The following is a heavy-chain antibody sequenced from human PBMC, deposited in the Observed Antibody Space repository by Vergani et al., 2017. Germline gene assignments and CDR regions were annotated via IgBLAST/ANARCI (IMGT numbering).Heavy chain of an antibody. J-gene: IGHJ4*02. CDR3: ARCLGGEHVGYYFDY. V-gene: IGHV4-34*01. D-gene: IGHD3-10*01. CDR1: GGSFSGYY. CDR2: INHSGST. Sequence: QVQLQQWGAGLLKPSETLSLTCAVYGGSFSGYYWSWIRQPPGKGLEWIGEINHSGSTNYNPSLKSRVTISVDTSKNQFSLKLSSVTAADTAVYYCARCLGGEHVGYYFDYWGQGTLVTVSS.